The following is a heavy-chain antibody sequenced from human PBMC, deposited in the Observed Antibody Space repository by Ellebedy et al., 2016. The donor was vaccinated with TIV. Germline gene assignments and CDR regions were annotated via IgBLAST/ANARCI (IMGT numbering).Heavy chain of an antibody. CDR2: INYSGNT. D-gene: IGHD6-6*01. Sequence: MPSETLSLTCTVSGGSISSRSYYWGWIRQPPGEGLEWIGSINYSGNTYYNPSLKSRVTTSVDTSKNQFSLNLTSVTAADTALYYRGRHLVRWFDHWGQGTLVTVSS. CDR1: GGSISSRSYY. J-gene: IGHJ5*02. V-gene: IGHV4-39*01. CDR3: GRHLVRWFDH.